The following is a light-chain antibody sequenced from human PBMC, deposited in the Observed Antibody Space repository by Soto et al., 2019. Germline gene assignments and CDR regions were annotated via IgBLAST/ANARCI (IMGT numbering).Light chain of an antibody. Sequence: IQMTQSPSSLSASVGDRATITCQASQDISNHLNWYQQKPGKAPKLLIYDASNLETGVPSRFSGSGSGTDFTVTISSLQPEDFATYSCQQYYNLPITFGQGTRLEIK. CDR2: DAS. CDR3: QQYYNLPIT. J-gene: IGKJ5*01. V-gene: IGKV1-33*01. CDR1: QDISNH.